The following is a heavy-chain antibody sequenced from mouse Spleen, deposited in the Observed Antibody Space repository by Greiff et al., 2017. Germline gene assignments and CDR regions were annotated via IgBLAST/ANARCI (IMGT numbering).Heavy chain of an antibody. V-gene: IGHV1-20*01. CDR1: GYSFTGYF. CDR2: INPYNGDT. J-gene: IGHJ3*01. Sequence: EVQLQQSGPELVKPGDSVKISCKASGYSFTGYFMNWVMQSHGKSLEWIGRINPYNGDTFYNQKFKGKATLTVDKSSSTAHMELRSLTSEDSAVYYCARRDYDDAGFAYWGQGTLVTVSA. D-gene: IGHD2-4*01. CDR3: ARRDYDDAGFAY.